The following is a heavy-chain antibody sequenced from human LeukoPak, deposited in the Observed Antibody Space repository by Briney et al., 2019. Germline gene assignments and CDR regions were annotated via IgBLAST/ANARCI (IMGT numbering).Heavy chain of an antibody. J-gene: IGHJ3*02. CDR1: GGSFSAYY. D-gene: IGHD2-2*01. CDR3: ARKYCSTTSCSYAFDN. Sequence: SETLSLTCAVYGGSFSAYYWTWIRQPPGKGLEWIGETSHSGSTSYNPSLESRVTISVDSSKKQFSLKLTSVTAADTAVYFCARKYCSTTSCSYAFDNWGQGTMVTVSS. V-gene: IGHV4-34*01. CDR2: TSHSGST.